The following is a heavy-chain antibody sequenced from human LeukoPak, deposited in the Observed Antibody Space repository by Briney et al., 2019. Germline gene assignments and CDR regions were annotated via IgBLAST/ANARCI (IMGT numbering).Heavy chain of an antibody. Sequence: PGGSLRLSCAPSGLTVSSNYMSWVRQARGEGLEWVSAIYSGGSTYYADSVKGRFTISIDKSKNTLYLQMNSLRAADTAVYYCAREEYSDEGNYFDYWGQGTLVTVSS. CDR3: AREEYSDEGNYFDY. CDR1: GLTVSSNY. V-gene: IGHV3-53*01. CDR2: IYSGGST. D-gene: IGHD4-11*01. J-gene: IGHJ4*02.